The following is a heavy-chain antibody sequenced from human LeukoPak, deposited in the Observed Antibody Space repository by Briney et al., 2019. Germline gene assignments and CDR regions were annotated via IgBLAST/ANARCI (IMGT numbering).Heavy chain of an antibody. Sequence: GGSLRLSCAASGFTFNTYAMSWVRQAPGKGLEWVSTISGSFDNTYYADSVKGRFTISRDNSKTTLYLQMNSLRVEDTAVYYCAKLGLYSGTSYWGQGTLVTVSS. CDR3: AKLGLYSGTSY. CDR1: GFTFNTYA. CDR2: ISGSFDNT. D-gene: IGHD1-26*01. V-gene: IGHV3-23*01. J-gene: IGHJ4*02.